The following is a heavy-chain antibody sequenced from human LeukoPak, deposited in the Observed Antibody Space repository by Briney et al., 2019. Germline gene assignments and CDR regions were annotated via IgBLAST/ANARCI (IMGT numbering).Heavy chain of an antibody. J-gene: IGHJ3*02. Sequence: SETLSLTCTVSGGSISTYYWSWIRQPPGKGLEWIGRIYTSGSTNYNPSLKSRVTMSVDTSKNQFSLKLSSVTAADTAVYYCARGGSDFWSGSGRSDAFDIWGQGTMVTVSS. CDR3: ARGGSDFWSGSGRSDAFDI. CDR1: GGSISTYY. V-gene: IGHV4-4*07. CDR2: IYTSGST. D-gene: IGHD3-3*01.